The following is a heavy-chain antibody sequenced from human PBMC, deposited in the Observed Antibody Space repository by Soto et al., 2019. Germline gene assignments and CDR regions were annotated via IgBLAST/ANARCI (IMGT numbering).Heavy chain of an antibody. Sequence: GGSLRLSCAASGFTFSSYAMSWARQAPGKGLEWVSAISGSGGSTYYADSVKGRFTISRDNSKNTLYLQMNSLRAEDTAVYYCAKDYFYSSGYLLGSFDIWGQGTMVTVSS. V-gene: IGHV3-23*01. CDR2: ISGSGGST. CDR3: AKDYFYSSGYLLGSFDI. D-gene: IGHD3-22*01. J-gene: IGHJ3*02. CDR1: GFTFSSYA.